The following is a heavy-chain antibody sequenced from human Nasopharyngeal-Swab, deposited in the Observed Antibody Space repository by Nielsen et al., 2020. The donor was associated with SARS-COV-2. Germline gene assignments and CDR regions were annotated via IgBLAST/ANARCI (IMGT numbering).Heavy chain of an antibody. CDR2: IYSGGST. V-gene: IGHV3-53*04. J-gene: IGHJ4*02. CDR3: ARDYSSGWYYFDY. CDR1: GFTASSNY. Sequence: GGSLRLSCAASGFTASSNYMSWVRQAPGKGLEWVSVIYSGGSTYYADSVKGRFTISRHNSKNTLYLQMNSLRAEDTAVYYCARDYSSGWYYFDYWGQGTLVTVSS. D-gene: IGHD6-19*01.